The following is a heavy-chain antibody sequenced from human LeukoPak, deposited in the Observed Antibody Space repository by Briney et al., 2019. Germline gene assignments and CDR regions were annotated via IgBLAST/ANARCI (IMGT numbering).Heavy chain of an antibody. V-gene: IGHV1-69*13. CDR3: ARDMRRHTAMATYNWFDP. D-gene: IGHD5-18*01. J-gene: IGHJ5*02. CDR1: GGTFSSYA. CDR2: TIPIFGTA. Sequence: ASVKVSCKASGGTFSSYAISWVRQAPGQGLEWMGGTIPIFGTANYAQKFQGRVTITADESTSTAYMELSSLRSEDTAVYYCARDMRRHTAMATYNWFDPWGQGTLVTVSS.